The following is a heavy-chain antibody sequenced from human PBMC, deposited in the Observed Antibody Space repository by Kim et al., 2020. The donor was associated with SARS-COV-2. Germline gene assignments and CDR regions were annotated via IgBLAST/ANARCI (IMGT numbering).Heavy chain of an antibody. Sequence: SETLSLTCTVSGGSISSYYWSWIRQPPGKGLEWIGYIYYSGSTNYNPSLKSRVTISVDTSKNQFSLKLSSVTAADTAVYYCARGGYSSGWYGDYYYGMDVWGQGTTVTVSS. CDR1: GGSISSYY. J-gene: IGHJ6*02. CDR2: IYYSGST. V-gene: IGHV4-59*01. D-gene: IGHD6-19*01. CDR3: ARGGYSSGWYGDYYYGMDV.